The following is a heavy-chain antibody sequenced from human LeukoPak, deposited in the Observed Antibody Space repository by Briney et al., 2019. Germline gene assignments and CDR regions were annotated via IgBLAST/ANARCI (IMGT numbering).Heavy chain of an antibody. CDR2: IVVGSGNT. Sequence: SVKVSCKASGFTFTSSAVQWVRQARGQRLEWIGWIVVGSGNTNYAQKFQERVTITRDMSTSTAYMELSSLRSEDTAVYYCAADRYDFWSGYFEYYYYGMDVWGQGTTVTVSS. D-gene: IGHD3-3*01. V-gene: IGHV1-58*01. J-gene: IGHJ6*02. CDR3: AADRYDFWSGYFEYYYYGMDV. CDR1: GFTFTSSA.